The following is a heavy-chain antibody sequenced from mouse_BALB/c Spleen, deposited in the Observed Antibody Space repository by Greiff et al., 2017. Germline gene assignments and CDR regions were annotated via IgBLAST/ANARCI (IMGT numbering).Heavy chain of an antibody. J-gene: IGHJ1*01. D-gene: IGHD2-3*01. Sequence: QLQQSGPELVKPGASVKMSCKASGYTFTSYVMHWVKQKPGQGLEWIGYINPYNDGTKYNEKFKGKATLTSDKSSSTAYMELSSLTSEDSAVYYCARLDGYRGHWYFDVWGAGTTVTVSS. V-gene: IGHV1-14*01. CDR1: GYTFTSYV. CDR3: ARLDGYRGHWYFDV. CDR2: INPYNDGT.